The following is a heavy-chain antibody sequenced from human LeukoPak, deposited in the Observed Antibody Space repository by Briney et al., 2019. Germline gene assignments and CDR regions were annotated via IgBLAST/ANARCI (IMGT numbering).Heavy chain of an antibody. Sequence: GGSLRLSCAASGFTFSSYEMDWVRQAPGKGLEWVSYISSSGSTIYYADSVKGRFTISRDNSKNTLYLQMNSLRAEDTAVYYCAKVASTVTTYYYYYYMDVWGKGTTVTVSS. D-gene: IGHD4-17*01. CDR1: GFTFSSYE. J-gene: IGHJ6*03. CDR2: ISSSGSTI. V-gene: IGHV3-48*03. CDR3: AKVASTVTTYYYYYYMDV.